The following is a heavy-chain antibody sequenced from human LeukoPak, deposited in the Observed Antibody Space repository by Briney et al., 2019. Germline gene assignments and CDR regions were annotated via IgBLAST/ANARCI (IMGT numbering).Heavy chain of an antibody. D-gene: IGHD4-23*01. J-gene: IGHJ4*02. CDR2: IKQDGSEK. CDR1: GFTFSSYW. Sequence: GGSLRLSCAASGFTFSSYWMSWVRQAPGKGPEWVANIKQDGSEKYYVDSVKGRFTISRDNAKNSLYLQMNSLRAEDTAVYYCARDFYGGKNPEIYWGQGTLVTVSS. CDR3: ARDFYGGKNPEIY. V-gene: IGHV3-7*01.